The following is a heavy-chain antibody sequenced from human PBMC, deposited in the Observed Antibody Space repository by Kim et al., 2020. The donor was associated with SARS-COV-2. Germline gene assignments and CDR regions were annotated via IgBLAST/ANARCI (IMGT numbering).Heavy chain of an antibody. CDR2: ST. J-gene: IGHJ4*02. V-gene: IGHV4-34*01. CDR3: ARVSSKGFDY. Sequence: STNYNPALQSRDTISVGPSKNQFSLQLSSVTAADTAVYYCARVSSKGFDYWGQGTLVTVSS.